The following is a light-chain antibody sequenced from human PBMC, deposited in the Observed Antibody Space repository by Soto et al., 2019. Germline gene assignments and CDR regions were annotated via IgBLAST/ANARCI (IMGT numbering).Light chain of an antibody. V-gene: IGKV3-15*01. CDR1: QSISTE. Sequence: EIGMTQSPATLSVSPGERATLSCRASQSISTELAWYQQNPGQPPRLLIYPASTRATGVPARFTGSGSGSEFTLTIRGLQSEDFGVYYCQQGHNWPLTFGQGTRLEI. J-gene: IGKJ2*01. CDR3: QQGHNWPLT. CDR2: PAS.